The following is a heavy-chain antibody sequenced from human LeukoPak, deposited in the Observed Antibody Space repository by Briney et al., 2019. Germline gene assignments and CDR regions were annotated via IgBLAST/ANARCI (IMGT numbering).Heavy chain of an antibody. CDR1: GYTFTSYY. CDR3: ARVRKQLVYYYYYMDV. Sequence: ASVKVSCKASGYTFTSYYMHWVRQAPGQGLEWMGIINPSGGSTSYAQKFQGRVTMTRDTSISTAYMELSRLRSDDTAVYYCARVRKQLVYYYYYMDVWGKGTTVTVSS. D-gene: IGHD6-13*01. V-gene: IGHV1-46*01. CDR2: INPSGGST. J-gene: IGHJ6*03.